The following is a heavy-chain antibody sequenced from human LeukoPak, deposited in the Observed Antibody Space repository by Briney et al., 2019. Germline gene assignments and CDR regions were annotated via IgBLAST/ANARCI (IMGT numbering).Heavy chain of an antibody. J-gene: IGHJ6*03. CDR1: GGFISSFSYY. Sequence: SETLSLTCTVSGGFISSFSYYWGWIRQPPGKRLEWFGSAYYSGNTYYNSSLKSRVTISVDTSKNQFTLKLSSVTAADTAVYYCARDTLSVVPADYYYYYYMDVWGKGTTVTVSS. D-gene: IGHD2-2*01. CDR2: AYYSGNT. CDR3: ARDTLSVVPADYYYYYYMDV. V-gene: IGHV4-39*06.